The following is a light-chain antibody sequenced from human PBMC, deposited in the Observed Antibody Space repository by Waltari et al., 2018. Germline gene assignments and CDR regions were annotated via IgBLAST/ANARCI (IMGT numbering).Light chain of an antibody. CDR3: ISYTGSNTYV. Sequence: QSALTQPLSASGSPGQSVTISCPGTSSDVGGYNYVSWYQQHPGKAPKLMIYEVSKRPSGVPDRFSGSKSGNTASLTVSGLQAEDEADYYCISYTGSNTYVFGAGTKITVL. V-gene: IGLV2-8*01. J-gene: IGLJ1*01. CDR2: EVS. CDR1: SSDVGGYNY.